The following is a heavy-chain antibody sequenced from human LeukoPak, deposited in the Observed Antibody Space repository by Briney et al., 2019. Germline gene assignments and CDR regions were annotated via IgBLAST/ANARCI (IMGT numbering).Heavy chain of an antibody. CDR1: GGSFSGYY. CDR3: ARAAAGSDY. J-gene: IGHJ4*03. V-gene: IGHV4-34*01. CDR2: INHSGST. D-gene: IGHD6-13*01. Sequence: SETLSLTCAVYGGSFSGYYWSWIRQPPGKGLEWIGEINHSGSTNYNPSLKSRVTISVDTSKNQFSLKLSSVTAADTAVYYCARAAAGSDYWGQGTTVTVSS.